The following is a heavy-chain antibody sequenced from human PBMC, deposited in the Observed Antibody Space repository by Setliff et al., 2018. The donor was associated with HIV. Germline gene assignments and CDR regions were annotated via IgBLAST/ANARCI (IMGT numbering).Heavy chain of an antibody. V-gene: IGHV3-48*03. D-gene: IGHD2-15*01. Sequence: GGSLRLSCAASGFTFSSYEMNWVRQAPGKGLEWVSYISSSGSTIYYADSVKGRFTISRDNAKNSRYLQMNSLRAGDTAVYYCAREFATGGVVVRNAFDMLGLGAMGTASS. CDR2: ISSSGSTI. CDR1: GFTFSSYE. CDR3: AREFATGGVVVRNAFDM. J-gene: IGHJ3*02.